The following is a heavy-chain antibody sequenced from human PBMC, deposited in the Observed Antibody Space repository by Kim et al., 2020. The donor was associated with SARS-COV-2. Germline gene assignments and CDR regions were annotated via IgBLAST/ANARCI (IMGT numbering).Heavy chain of an antibody. CDR2: SYT. Sequence: SYTTYSPSFQGHVTISVDKSISTIYLQWSSLKASDTAIYYCTRGRNFWFDPWGQGTLVTVSS. CDR3: TRGRNFWFDP. V-gene: IGHV5-10-1*01. J-gene: IGHJ5*02.